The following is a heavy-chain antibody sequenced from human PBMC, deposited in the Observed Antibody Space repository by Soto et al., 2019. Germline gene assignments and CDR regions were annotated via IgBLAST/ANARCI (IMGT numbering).Heavy chain of an antibody. CDR1: GGTFSSYA. V-gene: IGHV1-69*13. CDR2: IIPIFGTA. CDR3: ARAGSHGRWFDP. J-gene: IGHJ5*02. Sequence: SVKVSCKASGGTFSSYAISWVRQAPGQGLEWMGGIIPIFGTANYAQKFQGRVTITADESTSTAYMELSSLRSEDTAVYYCARAGSHGRWFDPWGQGTLVTVSS.